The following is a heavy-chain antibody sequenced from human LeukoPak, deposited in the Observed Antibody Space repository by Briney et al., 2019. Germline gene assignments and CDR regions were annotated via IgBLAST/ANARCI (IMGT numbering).Heavy chain of an antibody. D-gene: IGHD3-16*01. J-gene: IGHJ5*02. Sequence: GASVKVSCKASGYTFTSYDINWVRQATGQGLEGMGWMNPNSGNTGYAQKFQGRVTMTRITSISTAYMELSSLRSEDAAVYYCARAFGGGRLNWFDPWGQGTLVTVSS. CDR1: GYTFTSYD. CDR2: MNPNSGNT. CDR3: ARAFGGGRLNWFDP. V-gene: IGHV1-8*01.